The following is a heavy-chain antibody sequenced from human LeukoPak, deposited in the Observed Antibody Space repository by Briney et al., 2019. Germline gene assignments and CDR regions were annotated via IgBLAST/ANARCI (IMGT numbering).Heavy chain of an antibody. CDR2: IYYSVST. CDR1: GGSIRSSSYY. V-gene: IGHV4-39*01. J-gene: IGHJ4*02. CDR3: ASQPYDILTGYSRHPLEY. Sequence: SQTLSLTCTVSGGSIRSSSYYWGWIRQPPGEGLGWLGSIYYSVSTYYNPSLKSRMTISVDTCTNPSSLKPSSETAADTAVYYCASQPYDILTGYSRHPLEYWGQGNLVTVSS. D-gene: IGHD3-9*01.